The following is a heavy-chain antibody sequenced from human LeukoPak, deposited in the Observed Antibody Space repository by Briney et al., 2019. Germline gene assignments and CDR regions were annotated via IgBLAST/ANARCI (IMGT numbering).Heavy chain of an antibody. J-gene: IGHJ4*02. D-gene: IGHD6-13*01. CDR2: MNPNSGNT. CDR1: GYTFTSND. V-gene: IGHV1-8*01. CDR3: ARGTVCGSGGKCSGSWYYDY. Sequence: ASVKVSCKASGYTFTSNDINWVRQATGQGLEWMGWMNPNSGNTGYAQKFQGRVAMTRNTSISTAYMELSSLRSEDTAVYYCARGTVCGSGGKCSGSWYYDYWGQGTLVTVSS.